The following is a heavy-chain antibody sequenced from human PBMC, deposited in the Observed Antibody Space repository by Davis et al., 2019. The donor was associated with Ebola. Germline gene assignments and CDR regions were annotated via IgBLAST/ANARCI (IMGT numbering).Heavy chain of an antibody. CDR3: ARAWERRYCRGRSCLSYMDV. Sequence: SETLSLTCTVSGGSISSGDYYWSWIRQPPGKGLEWIGYIYNRGSTYSNPSLQSRVSTSLDTSNNQFSLRLTSVTAADTAVYYCARAWERRYCRGRSCLSYMDVWGKGTTVIVSS. CDR2: IYNRGST. V-gene: IGHV4-30-4*01. CDR1: GGSISSGDYY. D-gene: IGHD2-15*01. J-gene: IGHJ6*03.